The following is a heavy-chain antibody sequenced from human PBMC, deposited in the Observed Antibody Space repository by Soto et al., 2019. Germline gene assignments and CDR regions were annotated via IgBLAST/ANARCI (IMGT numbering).Heavy chain of an antibody. CDR1: GFNVMSYW. V-gene: IGHV3-7*01. D-gene: IGHD3-16*01. CDR2: IKEDGSEI. J-gene: IGHJ5*02. Sequence: PGGSLRLSCAVSGFNVMSYWMSWVRQAPGKGLEWVASIKEDGSEIYYLPSVRGRFSISRASAENALHLTMNYLSAEDTGVYFFATDIGFDYVTWGQGTLVTVSS. CDR3: ATDIGFDYVT.